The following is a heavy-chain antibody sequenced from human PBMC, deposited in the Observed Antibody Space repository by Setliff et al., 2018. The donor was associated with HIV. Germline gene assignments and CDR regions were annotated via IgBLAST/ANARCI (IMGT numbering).Heavy chain of an antibody. CDR3: ARLIPSAYFGPRQDAFDV. CDR1: GGTFENYA. Sequence: SVKVSCKASGGTFENYAISWVRQAPEQGLEWMGKIIPIFDTTIYAEKFQGRITISADKSTATAYLELNSLRSEDSAIYYCARLIPSAYFGPRQDAFDVWGQGARVTVSS. J-gene: IGHJ3*01. CDR2: IIPIFDTT. V-gene: IGHV1-69*06. D-gene: IGHD2-21*01.